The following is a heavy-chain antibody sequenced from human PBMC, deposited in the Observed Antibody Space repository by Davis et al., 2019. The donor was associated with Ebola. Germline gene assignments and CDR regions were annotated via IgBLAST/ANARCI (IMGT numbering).Heavy chain of an antibody. CDR3: ARDARLRLRGFNP. D-gene: IGHD5-12*01. CDR2: INPNSGGT. CDR1: GYTFTGYY. J-gene: IGHJ5*02. V-gene: IGHV1-2*02. Sequence: ASVKVSCKASGYTFTGYYMHWVRQAPGQGLEWMGWINPNSGGTNYAQKFQGRVTLTRDTSISTAYMELSRLRSDDTAVYYCARDARLRLRGFNPWGQGTLVTVSS.